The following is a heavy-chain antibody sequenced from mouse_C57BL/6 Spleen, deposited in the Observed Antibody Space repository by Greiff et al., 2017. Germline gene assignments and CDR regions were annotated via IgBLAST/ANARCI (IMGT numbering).Heavy chain of an antibody. J-gene: IGHJ4*01. CDR1: GYTFTSYW. CDR3: ARGYYYGSTHYYAMDY. Sequence: QFQLQQPGAELVRPGTSVKLSCKASGYTFTSYWMHWVKQRPGQGLEWIGVIDPSDSYTNYNQKFKGKATLTVDTSSSTAYMQLSSLTSEDSAVYYCARGYYYGSTHYYAMDYWGQGTSVTVSS. CDR2: IDPSDSYT. D-gene: IGHD1-1*01. V-gene: IGHV1-59*01.